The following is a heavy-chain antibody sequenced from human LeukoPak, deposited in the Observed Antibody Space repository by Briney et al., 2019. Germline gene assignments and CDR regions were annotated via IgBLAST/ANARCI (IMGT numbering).Heavy chain of an antibody. CDR1: GFIFSSYG. Sequence: GGSLRLSCTTSGFIFSSYGMTWVRQTPGKGLEWVSAVSGSGGGTYYADSVKGRFTISRDNSKNTLYLQLNSLRAEDTAVYYCAKLLYDPFGGAFNNWGQGTPVTVSS. CDR2: VSGSGGGT. J-gene: IGHJ4*02. CDR3: AKLLYDPFGGAFNN. D-gene: IGHD3-10*01. V-gene: IGHV3-23*01.